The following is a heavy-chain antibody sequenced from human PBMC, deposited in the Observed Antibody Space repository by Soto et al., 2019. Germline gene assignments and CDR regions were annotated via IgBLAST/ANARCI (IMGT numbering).Heavy chain of an antibody. V-gene: IGHV3-21*01. J-gene: IGHJ4*02. Sequence: EVQLVESGGGLVKPGGSLRLSCAASGFTFSNYGMNWVRQAPGKGLEWVSSTSSRSSYIYYTDSVKGRFSISRDNAKDSLYLQMNSLRAEDTAVYYCARGGFYGDYFDYWGQGTLVTVSS. D-gene: IGHD4-17*01. CDR2: TSSRSSYI. CDR3: ARGGFYGDYFDY. CDR1: GFTFSNYG.